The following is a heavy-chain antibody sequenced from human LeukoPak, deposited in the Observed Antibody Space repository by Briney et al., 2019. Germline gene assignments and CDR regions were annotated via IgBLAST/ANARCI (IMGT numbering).Heavy chain of an antibody. CDR2: INHSGSN. Sequence: LSLTYAVYCRSVSVYYWGSIRQPPGKGLEWIGEINHSGSNNYNPSLKSRVTISVDTSKNQFSLKLSSVTAADTAEYYYARGPYYYGSGSYKDYWGQGTLVTVSS. V-gene: IGHV4-34*01. J-gene: IGHJ4*02. CDR1: CRSVSVYY. D-gene: IGHD3-10*01. CDR3: ARGPYYYGSGSYKDY.